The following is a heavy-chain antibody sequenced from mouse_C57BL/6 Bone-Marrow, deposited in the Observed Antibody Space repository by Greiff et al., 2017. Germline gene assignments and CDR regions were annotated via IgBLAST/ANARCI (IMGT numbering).Heavy chain of an antibody. CDR3: ARGGPGFAY. CDR1: GFTFSNYW. Sequence: EVKLMESGGGLVQPGGSMKLSCVASGFTFSNYWMNWVRQSPEKGLEWVAQIRLKSDNYATHYAESVKGRFTISRDDSKSSVYLQMNNVRAEDTGIYYCARGGPGFAYWGQGTLVTVSA. CDR2: IRLKSDNYAT. J-gene: IGHJ3*01. V-gene: IGHV6-3*01.